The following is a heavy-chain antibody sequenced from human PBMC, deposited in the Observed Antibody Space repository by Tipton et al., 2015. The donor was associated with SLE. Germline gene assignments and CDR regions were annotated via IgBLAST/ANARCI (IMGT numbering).Heavy chain of an antibody. V-gene: IGHV3-30*04. J-gene: IGHJ6*02. CDR2: ISYDGSNK. CDR3: VKDRLVGGRTWFYGMDV. CDR1: GFTFGTYS. D-gene: IGHD1-26*01. Sequence: QLVQSGGGVVQPGRSLRLSCAASGFTFGTYSMHWVRQAPGKGLEWVALISYDGSNKYYADSVKGRFTISRDNSKNTLYLQMNSLRAEDTAVYYCVKDRLVGGRTWFYGMDVWGQGTSVTVSS.